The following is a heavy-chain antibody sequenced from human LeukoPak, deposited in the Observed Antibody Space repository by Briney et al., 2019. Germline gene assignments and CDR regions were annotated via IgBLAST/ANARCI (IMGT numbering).Heavy chain of an antibody. D-gene: IGHD2-2*01. CDR1: GGSISSGSYY. CDR3: ARGVRRIVVVPAAMNYYYYYYMDV. V-gene: IGHV4-39*07. CDR2: IYHSGST. Sequence: SETLSLTCTVSGGSISSGSYYWSWIRQPAGKGLEWIGSIYHSGSTNYNPSLKSRVTISVDTSKNQFSLKLSSVTAADTAVYYCARGVRRIVVVPAAMNYYYYYYMDVWGKGTTVTVSS. J-gene: IGHJ6*03.